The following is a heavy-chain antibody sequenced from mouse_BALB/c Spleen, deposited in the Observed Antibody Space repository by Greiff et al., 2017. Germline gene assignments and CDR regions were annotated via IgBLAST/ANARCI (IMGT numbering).Heavy chain of an antibody. CDR3: ASKGNYAMDY. CDR2: ISDGGSYT. V-gene: IGHV5-4*02. J-gene: IGHJ4*01. Sequence: DVKLVESGGGLVKPGGSLKLSCAASGFTFSDYYMYWVRQTPEKRLEWVATISDGGSYTYYPDSVKGRFTISRDNAKNNLYLQMSSLKSEDTAMYYCASKGNYAMDYWGQGTSVTVSS. CDR1: GFTFSDYY.